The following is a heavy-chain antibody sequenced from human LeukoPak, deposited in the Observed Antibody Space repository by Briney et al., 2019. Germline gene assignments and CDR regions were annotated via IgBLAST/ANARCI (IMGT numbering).Heavy chain of an antibody. CDR3: AREARYCSSTSCYQYQRINWFDP. CDR1: GGSFSGYY. Sequence: SETLSLTCAVYGGSFSGYYWSWIRHPPGKGLEWIGEINHSGSTNYNPSLKSRVTISVDTSKNQFSLKLSSVTAADTAVYYCAREARYCSSTSCYQYQRINWFDPWGQGTLVTVSS. D-gene: IGHD2-2*01. CDR2: INHSGST. V-gene: IGHV4-34*01. J-gene: IGHJ5*02.